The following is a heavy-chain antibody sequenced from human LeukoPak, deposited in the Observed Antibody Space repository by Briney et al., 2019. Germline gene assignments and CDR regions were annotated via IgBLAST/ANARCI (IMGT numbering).Heavy chain of an antibody. CDR1: GFTFSSYSMN. CDR2: IYYSGST. J-gene: IGHJ4*02. Sequence: PGGSLRLSRAASGFTFSSYSMNWVRQPPGKGLEWIGSIYYSGSTYYNPSLKSRVTISVDTSKNQFSLKLSSVTAADTAVYYCARHDNWNGFFWGPGTLVTVSS. D-gene: IGHD1-20*01. CDR3: ARHDNWNGFF. V-gene: IGHV4-39*01.